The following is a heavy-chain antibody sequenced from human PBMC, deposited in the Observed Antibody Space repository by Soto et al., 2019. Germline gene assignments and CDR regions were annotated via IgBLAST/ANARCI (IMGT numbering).Heavy chain of an antibody. CDR3: ARDLYPNFLELLTLDY. D-gene: IGHD3-3*01. V-gene: IGHV1-3*01. Sequence: ASVKVSCKASGYTFTSYAMHWVRQAPGQRLEWMGWINAGNGNTKYSQKFQGRVTITRDTSASTAYMELSSLRSEDTAVYYCARDLYPNFLELLTLDYWGQGTLVTVSS. J-gene: IGHJ4*02. CDR1: GYTFTSYA. CDR2: INAGNGNT.